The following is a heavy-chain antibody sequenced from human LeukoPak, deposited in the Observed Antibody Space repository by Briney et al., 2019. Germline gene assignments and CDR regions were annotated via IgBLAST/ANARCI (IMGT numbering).Heavy chain of an antibody. CDR3: ARSTSGYSYGRGD. Sequence: ASVKVSCKASGYTFTGYYMHWVRHAPGQGLEWMGRINPNSGGTNYAQKFQGRVTMTRDKSISTAYMELSRLRSDDTAVYYCARSTSGYSYGRGDWGQGTLVTVSS. V-gene: IGHV1-2*06. J-gene: IGHJ4*02. D-gene: IGHD5-18*01. CDR2: INPNSGGT. CDR1: GYTFTGYY.